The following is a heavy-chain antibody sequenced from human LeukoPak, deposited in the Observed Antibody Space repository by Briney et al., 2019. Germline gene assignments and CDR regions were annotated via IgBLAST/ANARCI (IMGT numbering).Heavy chain of an antibody. V-gene: IGHV3-13*01. CDR3: AREAWTRGYFDY. J-gene: IGHJ4*02. CDR2: IGTAGDT. D-gene: IGHD2-2*01. Sequence: GGSLRLSCAASGFTFSSYDMHWVRQAAGKGLEWVSAIGTAGDTYYPGSVKGRFTISRDNAKNSLYLQMNSLRAEDTAVYYCAREAWTRGYFDYWGQGTLVTVSS. CDR1: GFTFSSYD.